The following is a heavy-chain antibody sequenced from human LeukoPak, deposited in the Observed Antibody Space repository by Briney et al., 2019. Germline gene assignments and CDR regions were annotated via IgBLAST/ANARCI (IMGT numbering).Heavy chain of an antibody. CDR3: ARDRGLDGSDQLDS. D-gene: IGHD3-10*01. CDR2: INSIGDT. V-gene: IGHV4-4*07. CDR1: GGSISGYH. Sequence: KPSETLSLTCTVSGGSISGYHWIWIRQPAGKGLEWIGRINSIGDTVYNPSLKSRATMSLDMTNNQFSLKLSSVTAADTAVYYCARDRGLDGSDQLDSWGPGTLVTVSS. J-gene: IGHJ5*01.